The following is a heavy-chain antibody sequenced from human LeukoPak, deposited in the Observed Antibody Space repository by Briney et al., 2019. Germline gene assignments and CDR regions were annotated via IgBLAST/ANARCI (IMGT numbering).Heavy chain of an antibody. CDR1: GFTFSSYN. V-gene: IGHV3-21*01. CDR3: ATVRGGNTRDFDY. CDR2: ISSSSGYI. Sequence: GGPLRLSCAASGFTFSSYNMNWVCQTPGKGLGWVSSISSSSGYIYYADSVKGRFTISRDNAKNSLYLQMNSLRAEDTAVYHCATVRGGNTRDFDYWGQGTLVTVSS. D-gene: IGHD3-10*01. J-gene: IGHJ4*02.